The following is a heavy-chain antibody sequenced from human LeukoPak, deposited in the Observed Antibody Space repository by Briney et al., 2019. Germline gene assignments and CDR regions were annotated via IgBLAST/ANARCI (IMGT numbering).Heavy chain of an antibody. V-gene: IGHV3-21*01. D-gene: IGHD3-22*01. CDR3: ARGDFYDPQGMDV. J-gene: IGHJ6*02. CDR1: GFTFSSST. CDR2: ISSSSTYI. Sequence: PGGSLRLSCAASGFTFSSSTMTWVRQSPGKGLEWVSSISSSSTYIYYADSVKGRFIISRDNAKNSLYLQMNSLRAEDTAVFYCARGDFYDPQGMDVWGQGTTVTVSS.